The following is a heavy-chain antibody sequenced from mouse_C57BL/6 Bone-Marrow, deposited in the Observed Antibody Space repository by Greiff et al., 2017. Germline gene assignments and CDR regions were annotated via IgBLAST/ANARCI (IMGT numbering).Heavy chain of an antibody. CDR1: GYTFTSYW. CDR3: AIEKDYGSSYWYFDV. J-gene: IGHJ1*03. V-gene: IGHV1-74*01. Sequence: VQLQQPGAELVKPGASVKVSCKASGYTFTSYWMHWVKQRPGQGLEWIGRIHPSDSDTNYNQKFKGKATLTVDKSSRTAYMQLSSLTSEDSAVYYGAIEKDYGSSYWYFDVWGTGTTVTVSS. D-gene: IGHD1-1*01. CDR2: IHPSDSDT.